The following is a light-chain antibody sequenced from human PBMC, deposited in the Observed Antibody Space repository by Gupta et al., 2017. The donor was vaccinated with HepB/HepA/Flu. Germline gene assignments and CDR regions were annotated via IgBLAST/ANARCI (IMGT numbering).Light chain of an antibody. V-gene: IGLV2-11*01. Sequence: QSALTQPRSVSGSPGQSVTISCTGTSSDVGGYNYVSWCQLHPGKVPKLILYDVTRRPAGVPDRFSGSKSGNTASLTISGRQAEDEADYYCASYAGTYSWVFGGGTKLTVL. J-gene: IGLJ3*02. CDR1: SSDVGGYNY. CDR2: DVT. CDR3: ASYAGTYSWV.